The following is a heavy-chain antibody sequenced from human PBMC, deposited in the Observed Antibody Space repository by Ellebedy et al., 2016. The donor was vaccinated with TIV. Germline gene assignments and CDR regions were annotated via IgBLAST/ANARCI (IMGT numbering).Heavy chain of an antibody. Sequence: AASVKVSCKASGYTFTDYYIHWVRQAPGQGLEWMGWINPNSGGTNYAQKFQGWVTMTRDTSISTAYQELSRLRSDDTAVYYSARDGAVTTVFDYWGQGTLVTVSS. CDR3: ARDGAVTTVFDY. V-gene: IGHV1-2*04. CDR1: GYTFTDYY. J-gene: IGHJ4*02. D-gene: IGHD4-17*01. CDR2: INPNSGGT.